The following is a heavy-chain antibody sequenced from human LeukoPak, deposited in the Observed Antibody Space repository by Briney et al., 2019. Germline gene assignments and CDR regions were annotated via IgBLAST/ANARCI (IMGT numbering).Heavy chain of an antibody. Sequence: ASVKVSCKASGNTFTGYYIHWVRQAPGQGLEWMGWIHPNSGVTKYAQKFQGRVTLSRDTSISAAYMDLTRLRSDDTAVYYCAMQQNSLFDYWGQGTLVTVSS. CDR2: IHPNSGVT. CDR1: GNTFTGYY. J-gene: IGHJ4*02. CDR3: AMQQNSLFDY. D-gene: IGHD6-13*01. V-gene: IGHV1-2*02.